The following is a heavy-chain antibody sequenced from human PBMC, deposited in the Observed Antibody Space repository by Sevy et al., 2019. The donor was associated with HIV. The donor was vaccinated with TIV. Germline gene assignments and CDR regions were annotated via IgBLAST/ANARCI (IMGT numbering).Heavy chain of an antibody. Sequence: GGSLRLSCAASGFTFSSYAMSWVRQAPGKGLEWVSAISGSGGSTYYADSVRGRFTISRDNSKNTLYLQMNSLRAEDTAVYYCARGMILEGSWYGMDVWGQGTTVTVSS. CDR1: GFTFSSYA. CDR3: ARGMILEGSWYGMDV. CDR2: ISGSGGST. V-gene: IGHV3-23*01. J-gene: IGHJ6*02. D-gene: IGHD3-3*01.